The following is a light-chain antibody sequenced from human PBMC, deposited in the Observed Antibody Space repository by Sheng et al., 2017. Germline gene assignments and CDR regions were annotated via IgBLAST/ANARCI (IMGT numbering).Light chain of an antibody. CDR3: QQYDDSPS. V-gene: IGKV3-11*01. Sequence: EIVLTQSPATLSLSPGERATLSCRASQSVTTYLAWYQQRPGQAPRLLIYDASNRATGIPARFSGSGSGADFTLTISSLEPEDFAVYYCQQYDDSPSFGPGIRVEVK. CDR1: QSVTTY. CDR2: DAS. J-gene: IGKJ1*01.